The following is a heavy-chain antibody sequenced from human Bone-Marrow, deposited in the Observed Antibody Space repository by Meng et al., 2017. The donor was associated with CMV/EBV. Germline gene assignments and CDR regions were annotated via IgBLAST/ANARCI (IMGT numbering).Heavy chain of an antibody. Sequence: GESLKISCAASGFTFRRYDIHWVRQAPGKGLEWVATIRSDGTEKYYADSVKGRFTISRENFKNTLYLQMRSLRPDDTAVYYCAKFLSLEPDDAFDIWGQGAVVTFSS. CDR2: IRSDGTEK. CDR3: AKFLSLEPDDAFDI. J-gene: IGHJ3*02. D-gene: IGHD3-3*01. CDR1: GFTFRRYD. V-gene: IGHV3-30*02.